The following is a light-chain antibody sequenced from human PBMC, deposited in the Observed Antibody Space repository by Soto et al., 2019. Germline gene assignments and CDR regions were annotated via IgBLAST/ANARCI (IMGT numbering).Light chain of an antibody. CDR1: QSISSW. J-gene: IGKJ3*01. V-gene: IGKV1-5*01. Sequence: GDRVIITCRASQSISSWLAWYQQKPGKAPKFLIYDASSLESGVPSRFSGSGSGTEFTLTISSLQPDDFATYYCQQYNSYSFTFGPGTKVDIK. CDR2: DAS. CDR3: QQYNSYSFT.